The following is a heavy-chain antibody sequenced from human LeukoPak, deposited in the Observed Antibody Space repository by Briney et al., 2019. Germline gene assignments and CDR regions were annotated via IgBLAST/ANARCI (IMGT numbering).Heavy chain of an antibody. Sequence: PGGSLRLSCAGSGFTFFIQAMSWVRQAPGKGLEWVSSITDSGSSTFYADSVKVRFTTSRDNSKNILYLQMSSLRAEDTAVYYCAKDRDAVYGDYVHWGQGTLVTVSS. CDR2: ITDSGSST. J-gene: IGHJ4*02. V-gene: IGHV3-23*01. CDR3: AKDRDAVYGDYVH. CDR1: GFTFFIQA. D-gene: IGHD4-17*01.